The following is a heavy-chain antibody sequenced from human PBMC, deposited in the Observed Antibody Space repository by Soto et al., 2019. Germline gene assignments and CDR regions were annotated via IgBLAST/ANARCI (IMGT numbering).Heavy chain of an antibody. CDR3: ARIMYSSSLGYFDY. D-gene: IGHD6-6*01. V-gene: IGHV1-69*13. CDR1: GGTLSSYA. CDR2: IIPIFGTA. J-gene: IGHJ4*02. Sequence: GASVKVSCKASGGTLSSYAISWVRQAPGQGLEWMGGIIPIFGTANYAQKFQGRVTITADESTSTAYMELSSLRSEDTAVYYCARIMYSSSLGYFDYWGQGTLVTVSS.